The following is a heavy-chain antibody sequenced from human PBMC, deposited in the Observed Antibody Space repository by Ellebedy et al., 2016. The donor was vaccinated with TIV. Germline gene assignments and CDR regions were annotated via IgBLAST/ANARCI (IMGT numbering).Heavy chain of an antibody. CDR3: ARGRDIVATITYYYYGMDV. CDR1: GGSFSGYY. J-gene: IGHJ6*02. CDR2: INHSGCT. V-gene: IGHV4-34*01. Sequence: SETLSLXXAVYGGSFSGYYWSWIRQPPGKGLEWIGEINHSGCTNYNPSLKSRVTISVDTSKNQFSLKLSSVTAADTAVYYCARGRDIVATITYYYYGMDVWGQGTTVTVSS. D-gene: IGHD5-12*01.